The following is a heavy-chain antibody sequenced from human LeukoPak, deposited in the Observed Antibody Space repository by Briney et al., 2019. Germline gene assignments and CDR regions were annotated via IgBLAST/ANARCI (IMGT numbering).Heavy chain of an antibody. Sequence: GGSLRLSCAASGFTFSSYSMNWVRQAPGKGLEWVSSISSSSSYIYYADSVKGRFTISRDNAKNSLYLQMNSLRAGDTAVYYCAREPDYYYYMDVWGKGTTVTVSS. CDR2: ISSSSSYI. CDR1: GFTFSSYS. J-gene: IGHJ6*03. V-gene: IGHV3-21*01. CDR3: AREPDYYYYMDV.